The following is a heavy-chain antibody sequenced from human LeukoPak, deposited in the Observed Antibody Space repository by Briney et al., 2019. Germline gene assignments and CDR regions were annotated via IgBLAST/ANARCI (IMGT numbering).Heavy chain of an antibody. CDR3: TRDEPITIFGVVISGGPDY. J-gene: IGHJ4*02. CDR1: GLTFGDYA. Sequence: GGSLRLSCTASGLTFGDYAMSWVRQAPGKGLEWVGFIRSKAYGGTTEYAASVKGRFTISRDDSKSIAYLQMNSLKTEDTAVYYCTRDEPITIFGVVISGGPDYWGQGTLVTVSS. V-gene: IGHV3-49*04. D-gene: IGHD3-3*01. CDR2: IRSKAYGGTT.